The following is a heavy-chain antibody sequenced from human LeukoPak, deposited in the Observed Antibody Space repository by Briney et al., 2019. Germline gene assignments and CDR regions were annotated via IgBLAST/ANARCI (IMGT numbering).Heavy chain of an antibody. D-gene: IGHD3-10*01. CDR2: ISGGSGSST. J-gene: IGHJ4*02. CDR1: GFTFSNYA. Sequence: GGSLRLSCAASGFTFSNYAMSWVRQAPGKGLEWFSAISGGSGSSTYYADAVKGRFTISRDNSKTTLYLEMNSLRAEDTAVYYCAKGSSSGRPYFFDYWGQGTLVTVSS. CDR3: AKGSSSGRPYFFDY. V-gene: IGHV3-23*01.